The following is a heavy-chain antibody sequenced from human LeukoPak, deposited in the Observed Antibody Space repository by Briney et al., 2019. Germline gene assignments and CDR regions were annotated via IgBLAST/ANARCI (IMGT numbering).Heavy chain of an antibody. CDR2: IYYRGST. CDR3: ARLFLRFGEFSFDY. V-gene: IGHV4-39*02. CDR1: GGSISSGSYY. J-gene: IGHJ4*02. Sequence: KTSETLSLTCTVSGGSISSGSYYWGWIRQPPGKGLEWIGNIYYRGSTYYNSSLKSRVSISVDTSKNYFSLKVSSVTAADTAVYYCARLFLRFGEFSFDYWGQGTLVTVSS. D-gene: IGHD3-10*01.